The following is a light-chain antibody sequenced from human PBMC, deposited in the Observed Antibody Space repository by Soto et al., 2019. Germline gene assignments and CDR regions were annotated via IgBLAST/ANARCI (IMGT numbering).Light chain of an antibody. CDR3: AAWDDSLSGGV. CDR1: SSNIGSNY. Sequence: QSVLTQPPSASGTPGQRVIISCSGSSSNIGSNYVYWYQQLPGTAPKLLIYRNDQRPSGVPDRFSGSKSGTSASLAVSGLRSEDEADYYCAAWDDSLSGGVFGGGTKLTVL. J-gene: IGLJ3*02. CDR2: RND. V-gene: IGLV1-47*01.